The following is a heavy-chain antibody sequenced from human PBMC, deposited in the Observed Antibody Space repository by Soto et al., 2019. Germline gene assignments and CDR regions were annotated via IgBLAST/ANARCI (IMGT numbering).Heavy chain of an antibody. CDR3: ARGQRTVLRLLLLRGAFDI. CDR1: GGSFSGYY. J-gene: IGHJ3*02. Sequence: QVQLQQWGAGLLKPSETLSLTCAVYGGSFSGYYWSWIRQPPGKGLEWIGEINHSGRTNYNPSLTGRVTRAVDQSRSTYDRKLRSVTAADTAVHYCARGQRTVLRLLLLRGAFDIWGQGTMVTVSS. V-gene: IGHV4-34*01. D-gene: IGHD5-18*01. CDR2: INHSGRT.